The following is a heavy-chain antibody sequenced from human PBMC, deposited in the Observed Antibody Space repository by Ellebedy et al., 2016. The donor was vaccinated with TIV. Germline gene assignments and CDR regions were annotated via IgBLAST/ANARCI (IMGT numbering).Heavy chain of an antibody. CDR2: ISTHRGNT. CDR3: ARWGGSSGRFQGPYDY. Sequence: AASVKVSCKASGYTFTSYGISWVRQAPGQGLEWMGWISTHRGNTNYAQKVQGRVTMTTDTSTSTAYMELRSLRSDDTAVYYCARWGGSSGRFQGPYDYWGQGTLVAVSS. D-gene: IGHD1-26*01. CDR1: GYTFTSYG. J-gene: IGHJ4*02. V-gene: IGHV1-18*01.